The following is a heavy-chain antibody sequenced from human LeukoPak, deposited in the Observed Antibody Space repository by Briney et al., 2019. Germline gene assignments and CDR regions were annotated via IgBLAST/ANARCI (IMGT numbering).Heavy chain of an antibody. CDR2: INHSGST. V-gene: IGHV4-34*01. D-gene: IGHD6-13*01. J-gene: IGHJ5*02. Sequence: SETLSLTCAVYGGSFSGYYWSWIRQPPGKGLEWIGEINHSGSTNYNPSLKSRVTISVDTSKNQFSLKLSSVTAADTAVYYCATGKPVIAAAGTNWFDPWGQGTLVTVSS. CDR3: ATGKPVIAAAGTNWFDP. CDR1: GGSFSGYY.